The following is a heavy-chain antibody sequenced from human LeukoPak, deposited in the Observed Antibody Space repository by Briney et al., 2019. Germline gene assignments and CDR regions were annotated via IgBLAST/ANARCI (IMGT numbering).Heavy chain of an antibody. D-gene: IGHD6-25*01. J-gene: IGHJ4*02. CDR1: GFTPSRHW. CDR3: AIAAGWELGY. CDR2: IKEDASEE. V-gene: IGHV3-7*01. Sequence: GGSLRLSCAVSGFTPSRHWMSWDRQTPEKGLEWVANIKEDASEENYVDSVKGRFTISRDNAKNSLYLQMNSLRAEDTAVYYCAIAAGWELGYWGQGTLVTVSS.